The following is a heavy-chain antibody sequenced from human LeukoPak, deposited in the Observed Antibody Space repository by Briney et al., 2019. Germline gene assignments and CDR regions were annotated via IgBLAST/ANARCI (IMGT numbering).Heavy chain of an antibody. CDR1: GGTFSSYA. Sequence: SVTVSCKASGGTFSSYAISWVRQAPGQGREWMGGIIPIFGTANYAQKYQGRVTITTDESTSTAYMELSSLRSEDTAVYYCARERSGYYGGDAYYYYYYMDVWGKGTTVTVSS. CDR2: IIPIFGTA. D-gene: IGHD3-22*01. J-gene: IGHJ6*03. V-gene: IGHV1-69*05. CDR3: ARERSGYYGGDAYYYYYYMDV.